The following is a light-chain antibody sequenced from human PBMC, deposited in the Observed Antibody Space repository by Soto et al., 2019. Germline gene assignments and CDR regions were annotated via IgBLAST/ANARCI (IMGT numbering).Light chain of an antibody. V-gene: IGKV4-1*01. CDR2: WAS. CDR1: QSVFYNSDNKNY. CDR3: QQYYSTPLT. Sequence: DIVMTQFPDSLAVSLGEEATINCYSSQSVFYNSDNKNYLAWYQQKPGQPPKLLIYWASTREPGVPDRFSGSGSGTAFTLTISSLQAEDVAVYYCQQYYSTPLTFGGGTKVEIK. J-gene: IGKJ4*01.